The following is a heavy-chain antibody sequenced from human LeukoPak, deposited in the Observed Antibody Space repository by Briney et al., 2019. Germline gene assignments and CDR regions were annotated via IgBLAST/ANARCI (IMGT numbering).Heavy chain of an antibody. CDR1: GFTFSSYA. Sequence: GGSLRLSCAASGFTFSSYAMHWVRQAPGKGLEWVAVISYDGSNKYYADSVKGRFTISRDNSKNTLYLQMNSLRAEDTAVYYCARNPYYYDSSGYYGEGTLDYWGQGTLVTVSS. CDR2: ISYDGSNK. CDR3: ARNPYYYDSSGYYGEGTLDY. V-gene: IGHV3-30-3*01. J-gene: IGHJ4*02. D-gene: IGHD3-22*01.